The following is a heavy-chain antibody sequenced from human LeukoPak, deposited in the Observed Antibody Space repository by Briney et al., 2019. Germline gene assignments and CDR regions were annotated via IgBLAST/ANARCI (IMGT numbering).Heavy chain of an antibody. J-gene: IGHJ4*02. CDR1: GYIFTGQF. V-gene: IGHV1-2*02. D-gene: IGHD6-25*01. Sequence: GASVKVSCKASGYIFTGQFIHWVRQVPGQGLEWMAMYNPNSGDTTFSQRFQDRVTMTRDTSVNTASMELSRLTSDDTAVYYCARGGPRGNGFDYWGQGTLVTVSS. CDR2: YNPNSGDT. CDR3: ARGGPRGNGFDY.